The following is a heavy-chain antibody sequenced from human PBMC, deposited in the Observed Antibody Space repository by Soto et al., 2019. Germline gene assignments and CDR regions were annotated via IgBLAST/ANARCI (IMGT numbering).Heavy chain of an antibody. D-gene: IGHD1-1*01. Sequence: ASVKVSCKASGYTFTGHYMHWVRQAPEQGPEWMGEIGPESGATRYAQKFQGRVTMTRDMSITTVYMELNNLSPDDTAVYYCGRVTSGQIVVCDWGQGPRVTASS. CDR1: GYTFTGHY. CDR2: IGPESGAT. CDR3: GRVTSGQIVVCD. V-gene: IGHV1-2*02. J-gene: IGHJ4*02.